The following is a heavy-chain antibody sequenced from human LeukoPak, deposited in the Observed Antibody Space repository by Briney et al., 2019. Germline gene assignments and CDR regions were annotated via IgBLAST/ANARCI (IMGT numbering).Heavy chain of an antibody. CDR1: GLTVSSNH. D-gene: IGHD6-13*01. V-gene: IGHV3-66*01. J-gene: IGHJ4*02. Sequence: AGGSLRLSCAASGLTVSSNHMSWVRQAPGKGLEWVSVIYSGGRTYYADSVKGRFTISRDNSKNTLYLQMNSLRAEDTAVYYCARVDSSWYRGDFDYWGQGTLVTVSS. CDR2: IYSGGRT. CDR3: ARVDSSWYRGDFDY.